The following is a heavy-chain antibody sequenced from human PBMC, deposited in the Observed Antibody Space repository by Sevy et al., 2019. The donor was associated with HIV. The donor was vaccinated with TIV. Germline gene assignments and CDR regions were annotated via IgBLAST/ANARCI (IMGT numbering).Heavy chain of an antibody. CDR1: GFTFSSYW. D-gene: IGHD6-6*01. J-gene: IGHJ5*02. Sequence: GGSLRLSCAASGFTFSSYWMHWVRQARGKGLVWVSRINSDGSSTSYADSVKGRFTISRDNAKKTLYLQMNSLRAEDTAVYYCARETGGSSREGAWFDPWGQGTMVTVSS. V-gene: IGHV3-74*01. CDR3: ARETGGSSREGAWFDP. CDR2: INSDGSST.